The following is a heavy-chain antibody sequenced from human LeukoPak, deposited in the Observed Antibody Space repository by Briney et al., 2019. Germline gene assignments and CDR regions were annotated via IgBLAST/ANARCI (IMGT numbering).Heavy chain of an antibody. Sequence: GESLKISCKGSGYSFTSYWIGWVRQMPGKGLEWMGIIYPGDSDTRYSPSFQGQVTISADKSISTAYLQWSSLKASDTGMYYCARHYHWYEGAYYYGMDVWGQGTTVTVSS. CDR2: IYPGDSDT. D-gene: IGHD1-1*01. V-gene: IGHV5-51*01. J-gene: IGHJ6*02. CDR1: GYSFTSYW. CDR3: ARHYHWYEGAYYYGMDV.